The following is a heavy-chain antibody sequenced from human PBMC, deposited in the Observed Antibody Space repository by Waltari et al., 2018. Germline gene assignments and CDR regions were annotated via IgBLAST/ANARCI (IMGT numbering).Heavy chain of an antibody. CDR3: ARVYRDYYDSSGYSFDY. J-gene: IGHJ4*02. D-gene: IGHD3-22*01. CDR2: IYHSGST. CDR1: GYSISSGYY. Sequence: QVQLQESGPGLVKPSETLSLTCTVSGYSISSGYYWGWIRQPPGKGLEWIGSIYHSGSTYYNPSLKIRVTISLDTSKNQFSLKLSSVTAADTAVYYCARVYRDYYDSSGYSFDYWGQGTLVTVSS. V-gene: IGHV4-38-2*02.